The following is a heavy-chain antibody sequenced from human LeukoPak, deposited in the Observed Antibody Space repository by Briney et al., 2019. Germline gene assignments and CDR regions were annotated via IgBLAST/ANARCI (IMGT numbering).Heavy chain of an antibody. V-gene: IGHV3-7*01. Sequence: GGSLRLSCAASGFTFSSYWMSSVRQAPGKGLEWVANIKQDGSEKYYVDSVKGRFTISRDNAKNSLYLQMNSLRAEDTAVYYCARVGSGWYWGYFDYWGQGILVTVSS. CDR1: GFTFSSYW. D-gene: IGHD6-19*01. J-gene: IGHJ4*02. CDR3: ARVGSGWYWGYFDY. CDR2: IKQDGSEK.